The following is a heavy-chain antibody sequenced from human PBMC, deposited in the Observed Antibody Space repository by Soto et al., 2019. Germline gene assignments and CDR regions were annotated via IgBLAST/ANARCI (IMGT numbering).Heavy chain of an antibody. CDR2: IYYSGST. CDR1: GGSISSSSYY. J-gene: IGHJ5*02. CDR3: ARHLTVPTATNWFDP. V-gene: IGHV4-39*01. Sequence: SETLSLTCTVSGGSISSSSYYWGWIRQPPGKGLEWIGSIYYSGSTYYNPSLKSRVTISVDTSKNQFSLKLSSVTAADTAVYYCARHLTVPTATNWFDPWGQGTLVTVSS. D-gene: IGHD4-17*01.